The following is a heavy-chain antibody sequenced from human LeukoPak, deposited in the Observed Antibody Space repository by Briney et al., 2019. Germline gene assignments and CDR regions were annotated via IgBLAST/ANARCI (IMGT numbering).Heavy chain of an antibody. V-gene: IGHV1-18*01. CDR3: ARDRGGPTYYGSGSYDVPFDY. D-gene: IGHD3-10*01. CDR2: ISAYNGNT. J-gene: IGHJ4*02. Sequence: GASVKVSCKASGYTFTSYGISWVRQAPGQGLEWMGWISAYNGNTNYAQKLQGRVTMTTDTSTSTAYMELRSLRSDDTAVYYCARDRGGPTYYGSGSYDVPFDYWGQGTLVTVSS. CDR1: GYTFTSYG.